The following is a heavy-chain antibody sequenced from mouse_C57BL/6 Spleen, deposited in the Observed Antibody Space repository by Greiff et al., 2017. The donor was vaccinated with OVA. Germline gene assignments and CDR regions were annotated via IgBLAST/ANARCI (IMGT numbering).Heavy chain of an antibody. CDR1: GYTFTDYY. CDR2: INPNNGGT. CDR3: AGNWYFDV. Sequence: VQLQQSGPELVKPGASVKISCKASGYTFTDYYMNWVKQSHGKSLEWIGDINPNNGGTSYNQKFKGKATLTVDTSSSTAYMELRSLTSEDSAVNYCAGNWYFDVWGTGTTVTVSS. J-gene: IGHJ1*03. V-gene: IGHV1-26*01.